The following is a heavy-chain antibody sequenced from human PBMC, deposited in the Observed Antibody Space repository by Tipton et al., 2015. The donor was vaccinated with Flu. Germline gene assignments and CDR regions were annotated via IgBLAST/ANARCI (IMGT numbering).Heavy chain of an antibody. CDR2: IYFSGNT. CDR1: GGSISSSSYY. CDR3: ARDPGSRMFDP. D-gene: IGHD6-13*01. J-gene: IGHJ5*02. Sequence: TLSLTCTVSGGSISSSSYYWGWIRQPPGKGLEWIGSIYFSGNTYYSPSLKSRVTISVDTSKNQFSLKVSSVTAADTAVYYCARDPGSRMFDPWGQGTLVTVSS. V-gene: IGHV4-39*07.